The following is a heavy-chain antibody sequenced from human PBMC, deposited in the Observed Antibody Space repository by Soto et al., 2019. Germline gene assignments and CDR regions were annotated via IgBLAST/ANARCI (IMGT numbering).Heavy chain of an antibody. CDR3: AREPNSNYYYYGMDV. Sequence: QVQLVQSGAEVKKPGASVKVSCKASGYTFTSNGLTWVRQPPGQGLKWMGWISANNGNTNYARKLQGRVTMTTDTSTSTAYMELRSLRSDDTAVYYCAREPNSNYYYYGMDVWGQGTTVTVSS. CDR2: ISANNGNT. D-gene: IGHD4-4*01. V-gene: IGHV1-18*01. CDR1: GYTFTSNG. J-gene: IGHJ6*02.